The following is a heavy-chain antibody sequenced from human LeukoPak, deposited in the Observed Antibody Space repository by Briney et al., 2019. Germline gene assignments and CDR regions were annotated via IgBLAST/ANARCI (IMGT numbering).Heavy chain of an antibody. CDR2: ISGSGGST. Sequence: GGTLRLSCAASGFTFSSYGMSWVRQAPGKGLEWVSAISGSGGSTYYADSVKGRFTISRDNAKNSLYLQMNSLRAEDTAVYYCARDRIADTFDYWGQGTLVTVSS. CDR3: ARDRIADTFDY. D-gene: IGHD6-13*01. V-gene: IGHV3-23*01. J-gene: IGHJ4*02. CDR1: GFTFSSYG.